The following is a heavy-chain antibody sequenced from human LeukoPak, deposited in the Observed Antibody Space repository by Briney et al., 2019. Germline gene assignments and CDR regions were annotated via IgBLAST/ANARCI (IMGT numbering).Heavy chain of an antibody. V-gene: IGHV1-69*05. J-gene: IGHJ4*02. CDR2: IIPIFGTA. Sequence: SVKVSCKASGGTFSSYAISWVRQAPGQGLEWMGGIIPIFGTANYAQKFQGRVTITTDESTSTAYMELSGLRSEDTAVYYCARDMGGDYVWGSYRYTGFDYWGQGTLVTVSS. CDR3: ARDMGGDYVWGSYRYTGFDY. D-gene: IGHD3-16*02. CDR1: GGTFSSYA.